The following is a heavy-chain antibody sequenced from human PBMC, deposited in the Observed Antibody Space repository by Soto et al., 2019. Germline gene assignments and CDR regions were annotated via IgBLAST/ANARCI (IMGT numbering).Heavy chain of an antibody. D-gene: IGHD3-22*01. Sequence: EVQLVESGGGLVQPGGSLKLSCAASGFSFSDSALHWVRRASGKGLEWVGRIRSKVNNYATVYAASVKGRFTISRDDSKNTAYLQMNRLKTDDTAVYYCTRLVDTMTMVEAFDYWGQGTLVTVSS. CDR1: GFSFSDSA. V-gene: IGHV3-73*02. J-gene: IGHJ4*02. CDR3: TRLVDTMTMVEAFDY. CDR2: IRSKVNNYAT.